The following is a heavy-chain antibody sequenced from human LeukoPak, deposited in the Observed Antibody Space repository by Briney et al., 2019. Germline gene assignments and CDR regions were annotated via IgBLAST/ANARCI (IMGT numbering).Heavy chain of an antibody. CDR2: ISYDGSNK. J-gene: IGHJ4*02. V-gene: IGHV3-30*03. CDR3: ATSEAIVVVPAAPPLDY. D-gene: IGHD2-2*01. CDR1: GFTFSSYG. Sequence: GGSLRLSCAASGFTFSSYGMHWVRQAPGKGLEWVAVISYDGSNKYYADSVKGRFTISRDNSKNTLYLQMNSLRAEDTAVYYCATSEAIVVVPAAPPLDYWGQGTLVTVSS.